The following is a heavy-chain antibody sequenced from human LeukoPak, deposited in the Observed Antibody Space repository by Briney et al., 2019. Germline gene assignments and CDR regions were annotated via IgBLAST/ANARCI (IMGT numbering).Heavy chain of an antibody. Sequence: GGSLRLSCAASGFTFSSYSMNWVRQAPGKGLEWVSSISSSSSYIYYADSVKGRFTISRDNSKNTLYLQMNSLRAEDTAVYYCAKGSDVQPFGFWGQGTLVTVSS. CDR3: AKGSDVQPFGF. CDR1: GFTFSSYS. CDR2: ISSSSSYI. V-gene: IGHV3-21*01. D-gene: IGHD3-10*01. J-gene: IGHJ4*02.